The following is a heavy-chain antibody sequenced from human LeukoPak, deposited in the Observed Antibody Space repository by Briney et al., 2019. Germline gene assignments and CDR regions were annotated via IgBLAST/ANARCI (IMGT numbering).Heavy chain of an antibody. J-gene: IGHJ1*01. Sequence: GGSLRLSCATSGLTVRTSSMSWGRQAPGKGLEWVAVIYSSGSTYYEDSVNGRCTISRDTSKSSMYLQMDHLRAEDTAVYYCASAREYCINSNCYEYFQDWGQGTLVTVSS. D-gene: IGHD2-2*01. V-gene: IGHV3-53*01. CDR3: ASAREYCINSNCYEYFQD. CDR1: GLTVRTSS. CDR2: IYSSGST.